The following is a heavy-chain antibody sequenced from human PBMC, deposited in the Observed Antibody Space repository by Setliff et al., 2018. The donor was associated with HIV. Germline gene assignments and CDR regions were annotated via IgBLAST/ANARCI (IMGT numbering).Heavy chain of an antibody. CDR2: IYYSGST. CDR3: ARGRVFCNGDSCYHLDY. D-gene: IGHD2-15*01. V-gene: IGHV4-31*01. CDR1: GGSISSGGYY. Sequence: SETLSLTCNVSGGSISSGGYYWGWIRQHPGKGLEWIGFIYYSGSTYYNPSLKSPLSISIDTSKNQFYLNLRSVTAADTAVYYCARGRVFCNGDSCYHLDYWGQGIPVTVSS. J-gene: IGHJ4*02.